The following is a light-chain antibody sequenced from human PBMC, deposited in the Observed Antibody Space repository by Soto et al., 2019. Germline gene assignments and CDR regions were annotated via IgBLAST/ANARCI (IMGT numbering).Light chain of an antibody. Sequence: EIVLTQSPRTLSLSPGESATLSCTASQSVRSNSLAWYQQKPGQAPRLLMFGASGRATGTPPRFSGRGAGTDFTLTISRVEPEEFAVYYCQQYGTSPLIFGGGTKVDI. CDR3: QQYGTSPLI. V-gene: IGKV3-20*01. CDR1: QSVRSNS. CDR2: GAS. J-gene: IGKJ4*01.